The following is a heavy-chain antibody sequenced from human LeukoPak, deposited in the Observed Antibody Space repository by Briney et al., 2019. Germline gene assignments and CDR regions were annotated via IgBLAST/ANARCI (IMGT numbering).Heavy chain of an antibody. D-gene: IGHD4-17*01. V-gene: IGHV4-39*01. CDR1: GGSISSSSYY. CDR3: ARQTAYGDYPFRFDP. J-gene: IGHJ5*02. Sequence: PSETLSLTCTVSGGSISSSSYYWGWIRQPPGKELEWIGSIYYSGSTYYNPSLKSRVTISVDTSKNQFSLKLSSVTAADTAVYYCARQTAYGDYPFRFDPWGQGTLVTVSS. CDR2: IYYSGST.